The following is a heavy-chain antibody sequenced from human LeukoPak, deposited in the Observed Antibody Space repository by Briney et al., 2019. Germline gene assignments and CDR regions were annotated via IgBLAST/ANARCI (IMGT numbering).Heavy chain of an antibody. V-gene: IGHV3-74*01. J-gene: IGHJ4*02. CDR3: ARVSIGWYSFDY. CDR2: INPDGTTT. Sequence: GESLRLSCAASGFTFSNAWMSWVRQAPGKGLVWVSRINPDGTTTSYADSVKGRFTISRDNAKDTVYLQMNSLRAEDTAVYYCARVSIGWYSFDYWGQGTLVTVSS. D-gene: IGHD6-19*01. CDR1: GFTFSNAW.